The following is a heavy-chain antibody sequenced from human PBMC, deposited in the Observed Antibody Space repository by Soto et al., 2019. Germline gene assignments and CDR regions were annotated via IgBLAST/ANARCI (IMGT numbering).Heavy chain of an antibody. CDR2: IYYSGST. CDR3: ARVVRFLEWSPMYYFDS. CDR1: GGSVSSGSYY. Sequence: SETLSLTCTVSGGSVSSGSYYWSWIRQPPGKGLEWIGYIYYSGSTNYNPSLKSRVTISVDTSKNQFSLKLSSVTAADTAVYYCARVVRFLEWSPMYYFDSWGQGTLVTVSS. J-gene: IGHJ4*02. D-gene: IGHD3-3*01. V-gene: IGHV4-61*01.